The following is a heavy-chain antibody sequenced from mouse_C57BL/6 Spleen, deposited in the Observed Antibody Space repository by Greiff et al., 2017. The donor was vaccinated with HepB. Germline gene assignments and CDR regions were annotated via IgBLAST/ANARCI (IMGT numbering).Heavy chain of an antibody. V-gene: IGHV1-81*01. Sequence: QVQLKQSGAELARPGASVKLSCKASGYTFTSYGISWVKQRTGQGLEWIGEIYPRSGNTYYNEKFKGKATLTADKSSSTAYMELRSLTSEDSAVYFCAREGDGYFSVWGTGTTVTVSS. D-gene: IGHD2-3*01. CDR3: AREGDGYFSV. J-gene: IGHJ1*03. CDR1: GYTFTSYG. CDR2: IYPRSGNT.